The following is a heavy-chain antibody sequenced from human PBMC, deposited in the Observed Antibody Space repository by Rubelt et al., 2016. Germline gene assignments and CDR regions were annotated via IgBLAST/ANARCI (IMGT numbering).Heavy chain of an antibody. D-gene: IGHD3/OR15-3a*01. CDR1: GGSFSGYY. CDR3: ASHGDWLLLHSYFDY. CDR2: SNHSGST. Sequence: QVQLQESGPGLVKPSETLSLTCAVYGGSFSGYYWSWIRQPPGKGLEWIGESNHSGSTNDNPSLKGRVTISLDTSKHQFSRTLSSVTAAETAVYYCASHGDWLLLHSYFDYWGQGTLVTVSS. V-gene: IGHV4-34*10. J-gene: IGHJ4*02.